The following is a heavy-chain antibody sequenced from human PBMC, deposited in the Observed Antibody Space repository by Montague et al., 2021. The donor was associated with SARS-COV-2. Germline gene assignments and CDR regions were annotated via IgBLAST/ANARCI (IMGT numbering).Heavy chain of an antibody. CDR1: GGSISSHF. CDR2: INSNGGT. V-gene: IGHV4-59*11. D-gene: IGHD3-10*01. CDR3: ARATSVRGAVSWFDP. J-gene: IGHJ5*02. Sequence: SETLSLTCTVSGGSISSHFWSFIRQPPGKGLEWIGYINSNGGTNDNPSLRSRLTMSVDTSKTQFYLQLRSMTPADTAVYFCARATSVRGAVSWFDPWGQGTLVTVSS.